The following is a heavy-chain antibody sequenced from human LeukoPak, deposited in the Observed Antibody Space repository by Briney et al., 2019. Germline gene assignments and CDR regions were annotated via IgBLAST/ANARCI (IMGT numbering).Heavy chain of an antibody. Sequence: SETLSLTCTVSGYSISSGYYWGWLRQPPGKGVEWIGSLYHTGSTYYNPSLKSRVTISVDTSKNQFSLKLSSVTAADTAVYYCARELRWQQFSSGQNWFDPWGQGTLVTVSS. CDR1: GYSISSGYY. V-gene: IGHV4-38-2*02. CDR2: LYHTGST. D-gene: IGHD5-24*01. J-gene: IGHJ5*02. CDR3: ARELRWQQFSSGQNWFDP.